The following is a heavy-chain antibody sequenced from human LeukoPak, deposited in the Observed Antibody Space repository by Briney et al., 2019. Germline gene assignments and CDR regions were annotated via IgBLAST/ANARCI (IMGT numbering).Heavy chain of an antibody. D-gene: IGHD6-19*01. J-gene: IGHJ4*02. CDR1: GYTLAGYY. Sequence: GASVKVSCKASGYTLAGYYMFWVRQAPGQGLEWMGWINPYSGDTHYAQKFQGRVTMTRDTSIGTAYMELTRLRSDDTAVYYCARSGIFYSDGWYYFDYWGQGFLVTVSS. V-gene: IGHV1-2*02. CDR3: ARSGIFYSDGWYYFDY. CDR2: INPYSGDT.